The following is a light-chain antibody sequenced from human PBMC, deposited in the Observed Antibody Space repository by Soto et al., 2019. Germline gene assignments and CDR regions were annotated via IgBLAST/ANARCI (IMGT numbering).Light chain of an antibody. J-gene: IGKJ4*01. CDR1: QLISSW. CDR2: AAS. CDR3: QQASSFPLT. Sequence: QITQSPSSVSASVGDTVTITCRASQLISSWLAWYQQKPGKAPKLLIYAASNLQSGVPSRFSGSESGTEFTLTIRRLQPEDFATYFCQQASSFPLTFGGGTKVEI. V-gene: IGKV1-12*01.